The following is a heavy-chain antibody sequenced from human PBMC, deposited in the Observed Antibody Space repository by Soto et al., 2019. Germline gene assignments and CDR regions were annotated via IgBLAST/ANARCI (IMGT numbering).Heavy chain of an antibody. CDR2: INSDGNST. J-gene: IGHJ3*02. CDR1: GFTFSSYW. D-gene: IGHD5-12*01. Sequence: GGSLRLSCAASGFTFSSYWMHWVRQAPGKGLVWVSRINSDGNSTSYADSVKGRFTISRDNAKNTLYLQMNSLRAEDTAVYYCARDRRWLQNDAFDIWGQGTMVTVSS. CDR3: ARDRRWLQNDAFDI. V-gene: IGHV3-74*01.